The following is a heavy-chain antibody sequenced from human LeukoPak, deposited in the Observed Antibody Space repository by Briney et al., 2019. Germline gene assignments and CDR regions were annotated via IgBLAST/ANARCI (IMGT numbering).Heavy chain of an antibody. J-gene: IGHJ6*02. Sequence: GGSLRLSCAASGFAFSSYWMHWVRQDPGKGLVWVSHIKSDGTSTSYADSVRGRFTISRDNAKNTLYLQMNSLRAEDTAVYFCARDRYYGIDVWGRGTTVTVSS. CDR3: ARDRYYGIDV. CDR2: IKSDGTST. CDR1: GFAFSSYW. V-gene: IGHV3-74*01.